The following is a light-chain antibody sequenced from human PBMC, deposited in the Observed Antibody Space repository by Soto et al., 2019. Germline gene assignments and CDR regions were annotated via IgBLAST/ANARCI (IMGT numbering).Light chain of an antibody. J-gene: IGKJ5*01. Sequence: EIVLTQSPGTLSLSPGERATLSCRASQSVNSRLAWYQHKPGQAPRLLISGASSRATGIPDRFSGSGAATDFTLTISRLEPEDFALYYCQHYGRSPITFGQGTRLEMK. CDR1: QSVNSR. CDR2: GAS. V-gene: IGKV3-20*01. CDR3: QHYGRSPIT.